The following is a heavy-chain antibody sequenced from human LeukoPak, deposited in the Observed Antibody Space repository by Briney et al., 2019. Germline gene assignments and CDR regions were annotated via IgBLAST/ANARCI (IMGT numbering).Heavy chain of an antibody. CDR2: IYYSGST. Sequence: PSETLSLTCTVSGGSISSYYWSWIRQPPGKGLEWIGYIYYSGSTYYSPSLKSRVTMSVDTSNNQFSLKLTSVTAADTAIYYCYGSGIWGQGTLVTVSS. CDR1: GGSISSYY. V-gene: IGHV4-59*04. J-gene: IGHJ4*02. D-gene: IGHD3-10*01. CDR3: YGSGI.